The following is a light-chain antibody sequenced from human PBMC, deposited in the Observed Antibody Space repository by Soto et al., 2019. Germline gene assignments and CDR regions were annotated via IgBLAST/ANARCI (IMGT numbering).Light chain of an antibody. V-gene: IGKV3-15*01. CDR2: GAS. CDR1: QSVGSQ. CDR3: QQYNTWPLT. J-gene: IGKJ4*01. Sequence: EIVMTQSPATLSVSPGERATLSCRASQSVGSQIAWYQQRPGQAPRLLVHGASTRATAIPASFSGSGSGTEFTLTMSRLQSEDFAVYYCQQYNTWPLTFGGGTKVEIK.